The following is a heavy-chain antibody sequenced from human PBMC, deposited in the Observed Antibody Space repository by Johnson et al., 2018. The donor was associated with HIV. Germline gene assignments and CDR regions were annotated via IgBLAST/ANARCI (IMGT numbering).Heavy chain of an antibody. CDR2: ISYDGSNK. J-gene: IGHJ3*01. Sequence: VQLVESGGGVVQPVRSLSLSCVGSGFNFSHYALHWVRQAPGKGLEWVAVISYDGSNKYYADSVKGRFTISRDSSKNTLYLQMNSLRPEDTAVYYCAKDRNWGQGTLVTVSS. CDR3: AKDRN. CDR1: GFNFSHYA. V-gene: IGHV3-30*04.